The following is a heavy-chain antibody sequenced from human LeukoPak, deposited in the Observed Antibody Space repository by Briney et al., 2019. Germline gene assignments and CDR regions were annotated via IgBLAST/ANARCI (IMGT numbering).Heavy chain of an antibody. CDR3: ARDTRDVVGASTPDAFDI. V-gene: IGHV3-11*04. J-gene: IGHJ3*02. CDR1: GFTFSDYY. CDR2: ISSTRSTI. D-gene: IGHD1-26*01. Sequence: PGESLGLSCAASGFTFSDYYMSWIRKAPGKGLHWVSYISSTRSTIYYADSVKGRFTISRDNAKNSLYLQMNSLRAEDTAVYYCARDTRDVVGASTPDAFDIWGQGQWSPSLQ.